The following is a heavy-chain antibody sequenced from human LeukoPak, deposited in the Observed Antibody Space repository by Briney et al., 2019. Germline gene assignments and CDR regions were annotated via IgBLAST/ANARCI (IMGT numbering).Heavy chain of an antibody. CDR2: ISPGGEIP. J-gene: IGHJ6*03. CDR3: ASTQGPGRLTGYYPRVHYYMDV. D-gene: IGHD3-9*01. V-gene: IGHV3-23*01. Sequence: PGGTLRLSCAASGFTFRIYGMNWVRQAPGKGLEWVSGISPGGEIPYYADSVKGRFTISRDNSKNTLYLQMNSLRAEDTAVYYCASTQGPGRLTGYYPRVHYYMDVWGKGTTVTISS. CDR1: GFTFRIYG.